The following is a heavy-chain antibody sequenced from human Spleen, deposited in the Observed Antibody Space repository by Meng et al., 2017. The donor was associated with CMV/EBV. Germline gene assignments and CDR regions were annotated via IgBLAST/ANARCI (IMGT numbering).Heavy chain of an antibody. J-gene: IGHJ6*02. Sequence: GGSLRLSCAASGFTFSNYALQWVRQAPGKGLEWVAFVRYDGTKKYYADSVKGRFTISRDNSKNTLYLQMNSLRPEDTAVYYCARDRIRRFSEWFPHLPRGAWSHYGMDVWGQGTTVTVSS. D-gene: IGHD3-3*01. CDR1: GFTFSNYA. V-gene: IGHV3-30*02. CDR2: VRYDGTKK. CDR3: ARDRIRRFSEWFPHLPRGAWSHYGMDV.